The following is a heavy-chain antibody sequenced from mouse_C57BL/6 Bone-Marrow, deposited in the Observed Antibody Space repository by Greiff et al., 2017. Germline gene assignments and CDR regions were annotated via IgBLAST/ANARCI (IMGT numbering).Heavy chain of an antibody. CDR1: GYTFTSYW. Sequence: QVQLQQPGAELVRPGSSVKLSCKAPGYTFTSYWMDWVKQRPGQGLEWIGNIYPSDSETHYNQKVKDKATLTVDTSSSTAYMQLSSLTSEDSAVYYGARQHYGSRMEYWGQGTPVTVSS. J-gene: IGHJ4*01. CDR2: IYPSDSET. CDR3: ARQHYGSRMEY. D-gene: IGHD1-1*01. V-gene: IGHV1-61*01.